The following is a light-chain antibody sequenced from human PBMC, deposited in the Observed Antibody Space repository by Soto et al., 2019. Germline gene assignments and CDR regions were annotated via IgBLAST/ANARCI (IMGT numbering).Light chain of an antibody. CDR2: IND. CDR3: AAWDDSLNAL. CDR1: SSNIGAGYD. V-gene: IGLV1-44*01. Sequence: QSVLTQPPSMSGAPGQRVTISCTGNSSNIGAGYDVHWYRQLPGKAPKLLIYINDQRPSGVPDRFSGSKSGTSAPLAISGLQPEDEADYYCAAWDDSLNALFGTGTKVTVL. J-gene: IGLJ1*01.